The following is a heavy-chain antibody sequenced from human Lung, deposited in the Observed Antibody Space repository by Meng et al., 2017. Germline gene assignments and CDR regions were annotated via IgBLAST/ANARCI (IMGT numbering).Heavy chain of an antibody. CDR3: AREQQWLVQDFDS. CDR1: GYTFTGYY. D-gene: IGHD6-19*01. Sequence: QAQLVQSVAEVKKPGASVKVSCKASGYTFTGYYMHWVRQAPGQGLEWMGRINPNSGGTNYAQKFQGRVTMTRDSSISTAYMELTRLRSDDTAVYYCAREQQWLVQDFDSWGQGTLVTVSS. J-gene: IGHJ4*02. V-gene: IGHV1-2*06. CDR2: INPNSGGT.